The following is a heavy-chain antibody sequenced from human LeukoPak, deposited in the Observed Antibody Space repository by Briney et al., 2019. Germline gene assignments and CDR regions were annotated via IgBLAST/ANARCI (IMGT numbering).Heavy chain of an antibody. J-gene: IGHJ4*02. Sequence: SETLSLTCAVYGGSFSGYYWSWIRQPPGKGLEWIGEINHSGSTNYNPSLKSRVTISVDTSKNQFSLKLSSVTAADTAVYYCARVLDYWGQGTLVTVSS. CDR3: ARVLDY. V-gene: IGHV4-34*01. CDR2: INHSGST. CDR1: GGSFSGYY.